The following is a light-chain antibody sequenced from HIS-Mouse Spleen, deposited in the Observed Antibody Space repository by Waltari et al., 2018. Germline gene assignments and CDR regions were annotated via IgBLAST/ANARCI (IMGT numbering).Light chain of an antibody. Sequence: NFMLTQPHSVSESPGKTVTISCTGSSGSLASTYVQWYQQRPGSAPTTVIYEDNQRPSGVPDRFSGSIDSSSNSASLTISGLKTEDEADYYCQSYDSSNVVFGGGTKLTVL. V-gene: IGLV6-57*02. CDR2: EDN. CDR1: SGSLASTY. CDR3: QSYDSSNVV. J-gene: IGLJ2*01.